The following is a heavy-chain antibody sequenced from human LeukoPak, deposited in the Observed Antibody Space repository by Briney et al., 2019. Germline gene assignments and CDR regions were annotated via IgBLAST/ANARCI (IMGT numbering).Heavy chain of an antibody. Sequence: PGGSLRLSCAASGFTFRSYGMHWVRQAPGKGLEWVAVISYDGSNKYQTDSVKGRFTISRDNSKNTLYLQMNTLRAEDTAIYYCARDRYRSGCMDVWGQGTTVTVS. CDR1: GFTFRSYG. CDR3: ARDRYRSGCMDV. CDR2: ISYDGSNK. D-gene: IGHD6-19*01. V-gene: IGHV3-30*03. J-gene: IGHJ6*02.